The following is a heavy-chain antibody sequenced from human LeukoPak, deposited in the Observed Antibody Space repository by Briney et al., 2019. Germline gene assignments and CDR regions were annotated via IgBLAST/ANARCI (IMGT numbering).Heavy chain of an antibody. CDR1: GGSISSGDYY. Sequence: PSQTLSLTCTVSGGSISSGDYYWSWIRQPPGKGLEWIGYIYYSGSTYYNPSLKSRVTISVDTSKNQFSLKLSSVTAADTAVYYCARGGTNYDFWSGRTHDAFDIWGQGTMVTVSS. J-gene: IGHJ3*02. V-gene: IGHV4-30-4*08. CDR2: IYYSGST. D-gene: IGHD3-3*01. CDR3: ARGGTNYDFWSGRTHDAFDI.